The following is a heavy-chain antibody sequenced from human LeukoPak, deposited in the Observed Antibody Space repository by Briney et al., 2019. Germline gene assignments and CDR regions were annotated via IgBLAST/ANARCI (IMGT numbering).Heavy chain of an antibody. D-gene: IGHD1-14*01. CDR1: GGSFSGYY. J-gene: IGHJ4*02. V-gene: IGHV4-34*01. CDR2: INHSGST. Sequence: ASETLSLTCAVYGGSFSGYYWSWIRQPPGKGLEWIGEINHSGSTNYNPSLKSRVTISVDTSKNQFSLKLSSVTAADTAVYYCARGRKADLSEVYYFDYWGQGTLVTVSS. CDR3: ARGRKADLSEVYYFDY.